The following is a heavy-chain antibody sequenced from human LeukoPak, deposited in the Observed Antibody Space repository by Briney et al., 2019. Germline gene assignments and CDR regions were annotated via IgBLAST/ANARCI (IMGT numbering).Heavy chain of an antibody. CDR1: GYTFTGYY. V-gene: IGHV1-2*02. D-gene: IGHD6-6*01. Sequence: ASVRVSCEASGYTFTGYYIHWVRQAPGQGLEWMGWINPKSGDTNYAQKFQGRVTMTRDTSINTAYMELSRLRSDDTAVYYCARGRGQLVDYWGQETLVTVSS. J-gene: IGHJ4*02. CDR3: ARGRGQLVDY. CDR2: INPKSGDT.